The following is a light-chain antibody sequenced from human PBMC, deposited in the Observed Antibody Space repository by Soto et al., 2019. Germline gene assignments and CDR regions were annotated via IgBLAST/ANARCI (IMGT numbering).Light chain of an antibody. CDR3: SSYITTDIRV. CDR2: EGT. J-gene: IGLJ1*01. Sequence: QSALTQPASVSASPGQSITIPCTGTSSDVGSYNLVSWFQQHPGKVPKLLIYEGTKRPPGLSDRFSGSKSGNTASLTISGLQAEDEANYYCSSYITTDIRVFGTGTKVTVL. CDR1: SSDVGSYNL. V-gene: IGLV2-14*02.